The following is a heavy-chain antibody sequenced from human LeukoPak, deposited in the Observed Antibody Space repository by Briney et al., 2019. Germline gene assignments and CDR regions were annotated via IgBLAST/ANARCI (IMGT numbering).Heavy chain of an antibody. CDR1: GYTFTSYD. CDR3: ARHCSSTSCSFFDP. CDR2: MNPNSGNT. D-gene: IGHD2-2*01. Sequence: ASVTVSCTASGYTFTSYDINWVRQAPGQGFEWMGWMNPNSGNTGYAQKFQGRVTMTRNTSISTACMELSSLRSEDTAVYYCARHCSSTSCSFFDPWGQGTLVTVSS. J-gene: IGHJ5*02. V-gene: IGHV1-8*01.